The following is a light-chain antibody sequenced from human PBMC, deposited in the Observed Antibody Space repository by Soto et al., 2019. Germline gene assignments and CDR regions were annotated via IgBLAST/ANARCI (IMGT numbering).Light chain of an antibody. CDR1: NIGSKS. CDR3: QVWDKSSDDVV. J-gene: IGLJ2*01. CDR2: DDR. Sequence: SYELTQPPSVSVAPGQTARIPCGGNNIGSKSVHWYQQRPGQAPVLVVYDDRDRPSGIPERFSGSNSGNTATLTISRVEAGDEADYYCQVWDKSSDDVVFGGGTKLTVL. V-gene: IGLV3-21*02.